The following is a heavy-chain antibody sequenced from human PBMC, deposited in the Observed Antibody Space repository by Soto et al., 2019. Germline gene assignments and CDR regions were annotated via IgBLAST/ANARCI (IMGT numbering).Heavy chain of an antibody. Sequence: PGGSLRLSCAASGFTFSSYWMHWVRQAPGKGLVWVSRSDGSSTSYADSVKGRFTISRDNAKNTLYLQMNSLRAEDTAVYYCAIRASYYDSSGYFDYWGRGTLVTVSS. CDR1: GFTFSSYW. D-gene: IGHD3-22*01. J-gene: IGHJ4*02. V-gene: IGHV3-74*01. CDR3: AIRASYYDSSGYFDY. CDR2: SDGSST.